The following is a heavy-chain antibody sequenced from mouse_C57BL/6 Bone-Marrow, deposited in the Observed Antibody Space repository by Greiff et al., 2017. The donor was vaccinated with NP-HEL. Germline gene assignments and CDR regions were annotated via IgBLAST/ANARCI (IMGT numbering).Heavy chain of an antibody. Sequence: QVQLQQPGTELVKPGTSVKLSCKSSGYSFTSYWMHWVKQRPGQGLEWIGNINPSNGGTNYNEKFKSKATLTVDKSSSTAYMQLSSLTSDDSAVYSCSRECRWLHRGYWYFDVGDTGTTVTVSS. J-gene: IGHJ1*03. CDR1: GYSFTSYW. D-gene: IGHD2-3*01. V-gene: IGHV1-53*01. CDR3: SRECRWLHRGYWYFDV. CDR2: INPSNGGT.